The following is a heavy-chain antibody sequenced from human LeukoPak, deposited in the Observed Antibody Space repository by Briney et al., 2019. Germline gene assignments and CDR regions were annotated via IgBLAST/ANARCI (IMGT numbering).Heavy chain of an antibody. CDR1: GFTFNNYG. D-gene: IGHD2-15*01. V-gene: IGHV3-30*02. CDR2: IRYDGSNK. J-gene: IGHJ2*01. Sequence: PGGSLRLSCAESGFTFNNYGMQWVRQAPGKGLEWVAFIRYDGSNKYYADSVKGRFTISRDNSKNTLYLQMNSLRAEDTAVYYCAKLLYWYIDLWGRGTLVTVSS. CDR3: AKLLYWYIDL.